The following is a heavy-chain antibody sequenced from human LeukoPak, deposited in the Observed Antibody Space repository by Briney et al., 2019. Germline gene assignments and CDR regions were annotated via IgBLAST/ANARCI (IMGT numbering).Heavy chain of an antibody. Sequence: PSETLSLTCAVSGGSISSSNWWSWVRQPPGKGLEWIGYIYYSGSTNYKSSLKSRVTISVDTSKNQFSLKLSSVTAADTAVYYCARTTEGGYSYGYFYYYYMDVWGKGTTVTISS. CDR1: GGSISSSNW. CDR2: IYYSGST. J-gene: IGHJ6*03. D-gene: IGHD5-18*01. V-gene: IGHV4-4*02. CDR3: ARTTEGGYSYGYFYYYYMDV.